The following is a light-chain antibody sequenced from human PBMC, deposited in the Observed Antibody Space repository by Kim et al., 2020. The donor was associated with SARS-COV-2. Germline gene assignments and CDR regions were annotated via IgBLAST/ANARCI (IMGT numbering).Light chain of an antibody. V-gene: IGKV3-11*01. CDR2: DIS. CDR3: QQYNNWPIT. Sequence: EIVLTQSPATLSLSPGERATLSCRASQTISDYLAWYQKKPGQAPRLLIYDISDRAKGIPARFSGSGSGTDFTLTISSLQSEDFAVYYCQQYNNWPITFGQGTRLEIK. CDR1: QTISDY. J-gene: IGKJ5*01.